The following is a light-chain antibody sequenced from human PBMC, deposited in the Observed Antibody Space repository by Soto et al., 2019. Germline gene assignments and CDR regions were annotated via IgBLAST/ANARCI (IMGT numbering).Light chain of an antibody. V-gene: IGKV3-11*01. CDR2: DAS. CDR3: QQRSNWPF. Sequence: EIVLTQSPATLSLSPGERTTISCRASQSVSSYLAWYQQKPGQAPRLLIYDASNRATGIPARFSGSGSGTDFTLTISSLEPEDFAVYYCQQRSNWPFFGGGTKV. CDR1: QSVSSY. J-gene: IGKJ4*01.